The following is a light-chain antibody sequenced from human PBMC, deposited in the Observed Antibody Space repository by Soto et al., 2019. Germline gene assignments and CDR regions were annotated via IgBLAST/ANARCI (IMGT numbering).Light chain of an antibody. V-gene: IGKV1-39*01. CDR3: QQSYTTPYT. Sequence: DIQMTQSPSSLSASVGDRVTITCRASQSIRSYLNWYHQKPGKTPQLLIYGASNLQSGAPSRFTGSDSGTHFTLTISILQPEDFATYYCQQSYTTPYTFGQGTKLEIK. CDR2: GAS. CDR1: QSIRSY. J-gene: IGKJ2*01.